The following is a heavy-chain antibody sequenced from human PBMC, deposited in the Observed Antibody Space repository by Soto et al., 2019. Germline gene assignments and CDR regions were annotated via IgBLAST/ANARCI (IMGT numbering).Heavy chain of an antibody. D-gene: IGHD2-2*01. CDR1: GFTFSTYA. CDR3: ARDRESCSVANCFGSNWFDP. Sequence: EVELLESGGGSVQPGGSLRLSCAASGFTFSTYAMNWVRQAPGKGLEWVSSISTTGDNTYYADSVKGRFTMSRDNSKNTLYLQRNSLGAEDTAIYYCARDRESCSVANCFGSNWFDPWGQGTLVTVSS. V-gene: IGHV3-23*01. CDR2: ISTTGDNT. J-gene: IGHJ5*02.